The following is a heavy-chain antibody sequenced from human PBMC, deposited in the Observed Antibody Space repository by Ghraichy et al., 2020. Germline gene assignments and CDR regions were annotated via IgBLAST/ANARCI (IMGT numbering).Heavy chain of an antibody. CDR2: IYYSGST. CDR1: GGSISSSSYY. J-gene: IGHJ5*02. Sequence: SETLSLTCTVSGGSISSSSYYWGWIRQPPGKGLEWIGSIYYSGSTYYNPSLKSRVTISVDTSKNQFSLKLSSVTAADTAVYYCARGLGTYGPRNWFDPWGQGTLVTVSS. CDR3: ARGLGTYGPRNWFDP. V-gene: IGHV4-39*01. D-gene: IGHD1-1*01.